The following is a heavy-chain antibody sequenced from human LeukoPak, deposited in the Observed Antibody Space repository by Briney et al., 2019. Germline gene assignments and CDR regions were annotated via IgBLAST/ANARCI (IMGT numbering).Heavy chain of an antibody. CDR1: GFTFSDAW. Sequence: PGGSLTLSCAVSGFTFSDAWMSWVRQAPGKGLEWVSSISSNGGNTYYADFVKGRFTISRHTSKQTLYLQMNRQRAEATAVYFSANILSSGWFDPWGQGTLVTVSS. CDR3: ANILSSGWFDP. D-gene: IGHD6-19*01. J-gene: IGHJ5*02. CDR2: ISSNGGNT. V-gene: IGHV3-23*01.